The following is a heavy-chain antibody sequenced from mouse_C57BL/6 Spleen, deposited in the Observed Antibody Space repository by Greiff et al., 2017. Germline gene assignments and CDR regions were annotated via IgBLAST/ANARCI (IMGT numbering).Heavy chain of an antibody. CDR3: ARAWNYGSSYGYAMDY. CDR1: GYSITSGYY. D-gene: IGHD1-1*01. Sequence: VQLQQSGPGLVKPSQSLSLTCSVTGYSITSGYYWNWIRQFPGNKLEWMGYISYDGSNNYNPSLKNRISITRDTSKNQFFLKLNSVTTEDTATYYCARAWNYGSSYGYAMDYWGQGTSVTVSS. CDR2: ISYDGSN. V-gene: IGHV3-6*01. J-gene: IGHJ4*01.